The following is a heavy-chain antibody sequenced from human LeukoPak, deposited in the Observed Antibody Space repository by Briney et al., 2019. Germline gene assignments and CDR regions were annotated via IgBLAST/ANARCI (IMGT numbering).Heavy chain of an antibody. J-gene: IGHJ4*02. CDR2: ISAYNGNT. V-gene: IGHV1-18*01. D-gene: IGHD5-12*01. Sequence: ASVKVSCKASGYTFTSYGISWVRQAPGQGLEWMGWISAYNGNTNYAQKLQGRVTMTTDTSTSTAYMELRSLRSDDTAVYYCARLGRWLQLRHYFDYWGQGTLVTVSS. CDR3: ARLGRWLQLRHYFDY. CDR1: GYTFTSYG.